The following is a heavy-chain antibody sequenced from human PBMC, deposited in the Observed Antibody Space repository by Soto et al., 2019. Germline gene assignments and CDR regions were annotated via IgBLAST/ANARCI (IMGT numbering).Heavy chain of an antibody. D-gene: IGHD5-18*01. J-gene: IGHJ4*02. CDR2: IYYSGST. CDR3: ARDRQLSLFDY. V-gene: IGHV4-59*01. Sequence: ETLSLTCTVSGGSISSYYWSWIRQPPGKGLEWIGYIYYSGSTNYNPSLKSRVTISVDTSKNQFSLKLSSVTATDTAVYYCARDRQLSLFDYWGQGTLVTSPQ. CDR1: GGSISSYY.